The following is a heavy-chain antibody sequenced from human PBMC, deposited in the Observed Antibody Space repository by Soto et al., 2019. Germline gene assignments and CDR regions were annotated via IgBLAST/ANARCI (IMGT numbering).Heavy chain of an antibody. J-gene: IGHJ3*02. CDR3: TTDIILTGYYINDAFDI. D-gene: IGHD3-9*01. Sequence: GGSLRLSCAASGFTFSNAWMSWVRQAPGKGLEWVGRIKSKTDGGTTDYAAPVKGRFTISRDDSKNTLYLQMNSLKTEDTAVYYCTTDIILTGYYINDAFDIWGQGTMVTVSS. V-gene: IGHV3-15*01. CDR2: IKSKTDGGTT. CDR1: GFTFSNAW.